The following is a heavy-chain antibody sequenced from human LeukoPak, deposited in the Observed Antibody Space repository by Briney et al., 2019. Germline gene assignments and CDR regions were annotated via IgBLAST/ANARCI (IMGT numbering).Heavy chain of an antibody. Sequence: GGSLRLSCAASGFTFRNYVIHWVRQAPGKGLEWVSLAGWAGGTTYYSDSVRGRFTISRDSGKNSVYLQMNSLTTDDTAFYFCAKELDTMFFDYWGQGALVTVSS. CDR3: AKELDTMFFDY. V-gene: IGHV3-43*01. CDR1: GFTFRNYV. J-gene: IGHJ4*02. CDR2: AGWAGGTT. D-gene: IGHD3-10*02.